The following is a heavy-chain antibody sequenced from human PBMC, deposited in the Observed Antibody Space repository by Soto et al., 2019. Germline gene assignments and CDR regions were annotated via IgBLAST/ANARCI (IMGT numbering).Heavy chain of an antibody. CDR3: AKVRDDYIFDY. Sequence: GGTLRLSCAASGVTFSSYAMSWVRQAPGKGLEWVSAISGSGGSTYYADSVKGRFTISRDNSKNTLYLQMNSLRAEDTAVYYCAKVRDDYIFDYWGQGTLVTVSS. J-gene: IGHJ4*02. D-gene: IGHD3-16*01. CDR2: ISGSGGST. V-gene: IGHV3-23*01. CDR1: GVTFSSYA.